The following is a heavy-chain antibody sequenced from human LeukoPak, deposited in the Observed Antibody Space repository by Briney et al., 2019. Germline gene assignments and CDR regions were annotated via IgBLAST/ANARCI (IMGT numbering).Heavy chain of an antibody. CDR1: GSTFSSYG. J-gene: IGHJ4*02. CDR2: ISSDGSNK. Sequence: GGSLRLSCAASGSTFSSYGMHWVRQAPGKGLEWVAVISSDGSNKYYADSVKGRFTISRDNSKNTLYLQMNSLRADDTAVYYCAKRYSVDWYYFDYWGQGTLVTVSS. D-gene: IGHD1-26*01. V-gene: IGHV3-30*18. CDR3: AKRYSVDWYYFDY.